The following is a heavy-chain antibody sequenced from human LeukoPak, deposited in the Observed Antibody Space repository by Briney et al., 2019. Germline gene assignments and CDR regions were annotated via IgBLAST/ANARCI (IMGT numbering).Heavy chain of an antibody. Sequence: SGPTLVNPTQTLTLTCTFSGFSINPNRVCVGWIRQPPGKALEWLTLICWDDDKRYSPSLKTSLTITQDTSKNQVVLTVTNVDPVDTATYYCVRGSLEGGFDYWGQGIMVIVSS. J-gene: IGHJ4*02. CDR3: VRGSLEGGFDY. CDR1: GFSINPNRVC. V-gene: IGHV2-5*02. D-gene: IGHD3-16*01. CDR2: ICWDDDK.